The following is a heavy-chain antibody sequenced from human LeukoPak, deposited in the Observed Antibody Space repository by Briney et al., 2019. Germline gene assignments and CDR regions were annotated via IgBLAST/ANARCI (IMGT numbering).Heavy chain of an antibody. CDR1: GFTFSSYG. J-gene: IGHJ6*03. CDR3: AREELARMDV. V-gene: IGHV3-23*01. D-gene: IGHD1-26*01. Sequence: GGSLRLSCAASGFTFSSYGMSWVRQAPGKGLEWVSAISGSGGSTYYADSVKGRFTISRDNAKNSLYLQMNSLRAEDTAVYYCAREELARMDVWGKGTTVTVSS. CDR2: ISGSGGST.